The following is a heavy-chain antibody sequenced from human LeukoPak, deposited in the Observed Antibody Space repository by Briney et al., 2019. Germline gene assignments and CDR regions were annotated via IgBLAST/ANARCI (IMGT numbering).Heavy chain of an antibody. CDR1: GGSISSYY. V-gene: IGHV4-59*01. CDR2: IYYSGST. D-gene: IGHD1-1*01. J-gene: IGHJ5*02. CDR3: ARGGSTGTNLNWVDP. Sequence: PSETLSLTCTVSGGSISSYYWSWIRQPPGRGLEWIGYIYYSGSTNYNPSLKSRVTISVDTSKNQFSLKLSSVTAADTAVYYCARGGSTGTNLNWVDPWGQGTLVTVSS.